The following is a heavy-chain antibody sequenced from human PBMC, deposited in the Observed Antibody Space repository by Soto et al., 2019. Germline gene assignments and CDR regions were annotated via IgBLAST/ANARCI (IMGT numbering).Heavy chain of an antibody. CDR2: IYYSGST. V-gene: IGHV4-30-4*01. D-gene: IGHD2-15*01. CDR1: GGSISNGDYY. CDR3: ARVRGRLLRFDP. Sequence: SETPSLTCTVSGGSISNGDYYWSWIRQPPGKGLEWIGYIYYSGSTNYNPSLKSRVTISVDTSKNQFSLKLSSVTAADTAVYYCARVRGRLLRFDPWGQGTLVNVSS. J-gene: IGHJ5*02.